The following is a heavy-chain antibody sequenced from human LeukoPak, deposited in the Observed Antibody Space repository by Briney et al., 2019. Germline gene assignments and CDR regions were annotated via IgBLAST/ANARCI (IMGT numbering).Heavy chain of an antibody. V-gene: IGHV3-53*01. CDR1: GFTVSSNY. J-gene: IGHJ5*02. CDR2: LYSGGST. CDR3: ARGVNGDSRFDP. Sequence: PGGSLRLSCAASGFTVSSNYMTWVRQAPGKGLEWVSVLYSGGSTYHADSVKGRFTISRDNAKKTLHLQMNSLRAEDTAVYYCARGVNGDSRFDPWGQGTLVTVSS. D-gene: IGHD4-17*01.